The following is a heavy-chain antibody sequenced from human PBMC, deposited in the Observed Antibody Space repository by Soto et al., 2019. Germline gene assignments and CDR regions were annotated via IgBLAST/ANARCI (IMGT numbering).Heavy chain of an antibody. CDR2: IDGDGSNI. V-gene: IGHV3-74*01. Sequence: GGSLRLSCAASGVTFSAYWMFWVRQFPGKGLMWVSRIDGDGSNINYADSVKGRFTISRDNAKNTLYLQMNSLRVEDTAVYYCARDPRNLGLDPWGQGTLVTVSS. CDR3: ARDPRNLGLDP. CDR1: GVTFSAYW. J-gene: IGHJ5*02. D-gene: IGHD4-4*01.